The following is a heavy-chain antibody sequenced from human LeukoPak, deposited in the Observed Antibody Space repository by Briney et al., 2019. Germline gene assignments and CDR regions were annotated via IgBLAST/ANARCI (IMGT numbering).Heavy chain of an antibody. Sequence: GGALRLSCAASGFTFSSYGMHWVRQAPGKGLEGVTFIRYDGSNKYYADSVKGRFTISRDNFKNTLYLQMNSLRAKDTAVYYCEKGYSYGFDYWGQGTLVTVSS. CDR2: IRYDGSNK. CDR3: EKGYSYGFDY. J-gene: IGHJ4*02. V-gene: IGHV3-30*02. D-gene: IGHD5-18*01. CDR1: GFTFSSYG.